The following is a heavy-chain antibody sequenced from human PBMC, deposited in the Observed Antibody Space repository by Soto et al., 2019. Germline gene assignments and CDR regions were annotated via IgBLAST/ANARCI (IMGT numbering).Heavy chain of an antibody. D-gene: IGHD1-26*01. V-gene: IGHV3-33*01. Sequence: QVQLVESGGGVVHPGRSLRLSCEVSGFTFSRHHMHWVRQAPGKGLEWVAVIWHDGSNKYYADSVKGRFTISRDNSMHTLYLQMNTLRAEDTAMYYCARDREDDDRDFYYYMDVWGKGTTVTVS. CDR2: IWHDGSNK. CDR3: ARDREDDDRDFYYYMDV. J-gene: IGHJ6*03. CDR1: GFTFSRHH.